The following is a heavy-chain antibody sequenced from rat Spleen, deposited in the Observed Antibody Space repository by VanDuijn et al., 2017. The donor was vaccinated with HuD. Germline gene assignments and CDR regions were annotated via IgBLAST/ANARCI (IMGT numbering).Heavy chain of an antibody. CDR2: IWTGGST. Sequence: VQLKESGPGLVQPSQTLSLTCTVSGFSLNTDRIHWVRQPPGKGLEWMGVIWTGGSTTYNSLLKSRLSISRDISKSQVFLRMNSLQTEDTATYYCARDAGILRYWGQGVMVTVSS. CDR3: ARDAGILRY. CDR1: GFSLNTDR. V-gene: IGHV2S63*01. J-gene: IGHJ2*01. D-gene: IGHD1-6*01.